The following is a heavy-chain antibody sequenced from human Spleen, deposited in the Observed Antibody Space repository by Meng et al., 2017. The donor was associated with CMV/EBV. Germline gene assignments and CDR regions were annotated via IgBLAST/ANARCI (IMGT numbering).Heavy chain of an antibody. Sequence: SVKVFCKASGGNFGTYAISWVRQAPGQGLEWMGGIIPIFGTANFAQKFQGRVTMTRDTSTSTVYMELTSLRSEDTAVYYCARTVPYFGVDYGMDVWGQGTTVTVSS. D-gene: IGHD3-3*01. CDR3: ARTVPYFGVDYGMDV. V-gene: IGHV1-69*05. CDR2: IIPIFGTA. J-gene: IGHJ6*02. CDR1: GGNFGTYA.